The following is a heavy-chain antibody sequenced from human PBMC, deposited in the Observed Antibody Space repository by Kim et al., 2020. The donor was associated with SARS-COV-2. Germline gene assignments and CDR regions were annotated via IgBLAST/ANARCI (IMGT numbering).Heavy chain of an antibody. Sequence: GESLKISCKGSGYSFTSYWISWVRQMPGKGLEWMGRIDPSDSYTNYSPSFQGHVTISADKSISTAYLQWSSLKASDTAMYYCARPGLLWFGESPNYYGMDVWGQGTTVTVSS. CDR2: IDPSDSYT. D-gene: IGHD3-10*01. CDR1: GYSFTSYW. CDR3: ARPGLLWFGESPNYYGMDV. V-gene: IGHV5-10-1*01. J-gene: IGHJ6*02.